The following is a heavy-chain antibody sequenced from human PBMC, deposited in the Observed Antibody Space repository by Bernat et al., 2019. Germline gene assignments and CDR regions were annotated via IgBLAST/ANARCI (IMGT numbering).Heavy chain of an antibody. CDR1: GFTFSSYG. J-gene: IGHJ4*02. Sequence: QVQLVESGGGVVLPGRSLTLSCAASGFTFSSYGMHWVRQAPGKGLEWVAVISYDGNTKYYADSVKGRFTLSRDNSRNTLYLQMSSLRTEDTAVYFCAKGGGVVDGYNYFFDSWGQGTLVTVSS. V-gene: IGHV3-30*18. D-gene: IGHD5-12*01. CDR2: ISYDGNTK. CDR3: AKGGGVVDGYNYFFDS.